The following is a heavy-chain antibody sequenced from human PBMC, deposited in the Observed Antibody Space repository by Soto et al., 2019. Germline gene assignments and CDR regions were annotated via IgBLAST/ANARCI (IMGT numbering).Heavy chain of an antibody. V-gene: IGHV3-23*01. J-gene: IGHJ3*02. Sequence: GGSLRLSCAASGFTFSSYAMSWVRQAPGKGLEWVSAISGSGGSTYYADSVKGRFTISRDNSKNTLYLQMNSLRAEDTAVYYCAKVVVAATSPIVDAFDIWGQGTMVTVSS. D-gene: IGHD2-15*01. CDR2: ISGSGGST. CDR3: AKVVVAATSPIVDAFDI. CDR1: GFTFSSYA.